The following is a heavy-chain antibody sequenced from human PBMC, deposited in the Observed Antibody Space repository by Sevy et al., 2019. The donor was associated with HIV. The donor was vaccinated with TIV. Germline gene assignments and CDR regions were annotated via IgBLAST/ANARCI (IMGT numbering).Heavy chain of an antibody. CDR1: GFTFSSYD. V-gene: IGHV3-13*01. Sequence: GGSLRLSCAASGFTFSSYDMYWVRQVTGKGLEWVSAIGIAGDSYYPDSVKGRFTISRDNANNSLYLQMNTLRAGDTAIYYCTKAQLSGALRGHCYGMDVWGQGTTVTVSS. D-gene: IGHD5-12*01. CDR2: IGIAGDS. J-gene: IGHJ6*02. CDR3: TKAQLSGALRGHCYGMDV.